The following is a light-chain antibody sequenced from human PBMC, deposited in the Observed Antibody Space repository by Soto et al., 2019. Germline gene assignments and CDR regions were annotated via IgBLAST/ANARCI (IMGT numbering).Light chain of an antibody. J-gene: IGLJ1*01. Sequence: QSALTQPASGSGSPGQSITISCTGTRSDVGGYKYVSWYQQHPGKAPKLMIYEVSNRPSGVSNRFSGSKSGNTASLTISGLQAEDEADYYCSSYTSSSTDVFGSGTKLTVL. V-gene: IGLV2-14*01. CDR3: SSYTSSSTDV. CDR1: RSDVGGYKY. CDR2: EVS.